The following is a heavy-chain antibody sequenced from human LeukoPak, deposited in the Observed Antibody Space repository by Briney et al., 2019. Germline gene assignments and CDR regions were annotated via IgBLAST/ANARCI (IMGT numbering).Heavy chain of an antibody. J-gene: IGHJ4*02. CDR3: AGFDYYGSESYYNHFDS. D-gene: IGHD3-10*01. V-gene: IGHV3-48*03. Sequence: GGSLRLSCAASGFTFSSYEMNWVRQAPGKGLEWVSYISSSGSTIYYADSVKGRFTISRDNAKNSLYLQTNSLRAEDTAVYYCAGFDYYGSESYYNHFDSWGQGTLVTVSS. CDR2: ISSSGSTI. CDR1: GFTFSSYE.